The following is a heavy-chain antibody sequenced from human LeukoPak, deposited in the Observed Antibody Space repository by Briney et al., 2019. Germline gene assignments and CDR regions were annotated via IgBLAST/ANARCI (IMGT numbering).Heavy chain of an antibody. CDR3: ARLYRAYYSDL. J-gene: IGHJ4*02. CDR2: IYPGDSDT. CDR1: GYSFTNYW. V-gene: IGHV5-51*01. D-gene: IGHD3-22*01. Sequence: GESLKISCESSGYSFTNYWIGWVRQMPGKGLEWMGIIYPGDSDTRYSPSFQGQVTISADKSISTAYLQWSSLKASDTAIYYCARLYRAYYSDLWGQGTLVTVSS.